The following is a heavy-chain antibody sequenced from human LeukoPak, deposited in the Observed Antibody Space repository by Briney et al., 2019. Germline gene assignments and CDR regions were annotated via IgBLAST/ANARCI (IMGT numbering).Heavy chain of an antibody. Sequence: PGGSLRLSCAASGFTFSSYAMHWVRQAPGKGLEWVAVISYDGSNKYYADSVKGRFTISRDNSKNTLYLQMNSLRAEDTAVYYCARDYGYYYGSGSYYIPDWGQGTLVTVSS. V-gene: IGHV3-30-3*01. CDR3: ARDYGYYYGSGSYYIPD. CDR2: ISYDGSNK. J-gene: IGHJ4*02. D-gene: IGHD3-10*01. CDR1: GFTFSSYA.